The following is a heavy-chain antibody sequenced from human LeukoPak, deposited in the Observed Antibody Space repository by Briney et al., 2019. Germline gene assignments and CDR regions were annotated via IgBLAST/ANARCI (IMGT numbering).Heavy chain of an antibody. CDR2: ISYDGSNK. J-gene: IGHJ4*02. Sequence: PGGSLRLSCAASGFTFSSYAMHWVRQAPGKGLEWVAVISYDGSNKYYADSVKGRFTISRDNAKNTLYLQMNSLRAEDTAVYYCARDFSYGDYEGVFDYWGQGTLVTVSS. CDR3: ARDFSYGDYEGVFDY. D-gene: IGHD4-17*01. CDR1: GFTFSSYA. V-gene: IGHV3-30-3*01.